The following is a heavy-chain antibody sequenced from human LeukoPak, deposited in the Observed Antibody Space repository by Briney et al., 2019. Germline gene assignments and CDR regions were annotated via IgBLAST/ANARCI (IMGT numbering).Heavy chain of an antibody. CDR1: GFTFDDYA. J-gene: IGHJ4*02. D-gene: IGHD3-10*01. Sequence: AGGSLRLSCAASGFTFDDYAMHWVRQAPGKGLEWVSLISGDGGSTYYADSAKGRFTISRDNSKNSLYLQMNSLRTEDTALYYCAKDTGSQGITGYFDYWGQGTLVTVSS. CDR2: ISGDGGST. CDR3: AKDTGSQGITGYFDY. V-gene: IGHV3-43*02.